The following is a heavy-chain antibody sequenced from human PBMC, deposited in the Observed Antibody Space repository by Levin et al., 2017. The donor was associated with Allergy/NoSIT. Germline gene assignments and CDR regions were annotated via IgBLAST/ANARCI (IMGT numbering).Heavy chain of an antibody. D-gene: IGHD6-6*01. CDR2: VSGSGGA. J-gene: IGHJ4*02. CDR3: AKEYSASSSDYF. V-gene: IGHV3-23*01. Sequence: GSLRLSCAVSGLTISTYAMSWVRQAPGKGLEWVSGVSGSGGAYYADSVRGRFTVSRDSSKNMLYLQMNSLRGDDTAVYYCAKEYSASSSDYFWGQGTLVTVSS. CDR1: GLTISTYA.